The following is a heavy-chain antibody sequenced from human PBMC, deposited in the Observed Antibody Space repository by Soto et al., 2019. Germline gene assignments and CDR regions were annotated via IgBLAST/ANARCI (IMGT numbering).Heavy chain of an antibody. CDR3: ARGTSGSYYNGGWFDP. D-gene: IGHD3-10*01. Sequence: QVQLQESGPGLVKPSQTLSLTCTVSGGSISSGDYYWSWIRQPPGKGLEWIGYIYYSGSTYYNPSLKSRVTISVDTSKNQFSLKLSSVSAADTAVYYCARGTSGSYYNGGWFDPWGQGTLVTVSS. V-gene: IGHV4-30-4*01. CDR2: IYYSGST. CDR1: GGSISSGDYY. J-gene: IGHJ5*02.